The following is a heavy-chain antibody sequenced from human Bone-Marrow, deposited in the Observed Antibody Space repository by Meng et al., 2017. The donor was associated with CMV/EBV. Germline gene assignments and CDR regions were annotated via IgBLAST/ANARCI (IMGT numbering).Heavy chain of an antibody. CDR1: GFTFSSYE. Sequence: GGSLRLSCAASGFTFSSYEMNWVRQAPGKGLEWVSYISSSGSTIYYADFVKGRFTISRDNAKNSLYLQMNSLRAEDTAVYYFARGATTSYDFWSGYYPGLMDVWG. J-gene: IGHJ6*02. CDR3: ARGATTSYDFWSGYYPGLMDV. CDR2: ISSSGSTI. D-gene: IGHD3-3*01. V-gene: IGHV3-48*03.